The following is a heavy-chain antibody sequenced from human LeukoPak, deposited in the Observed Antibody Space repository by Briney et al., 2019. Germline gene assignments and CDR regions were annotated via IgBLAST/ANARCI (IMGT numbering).Heavy chain of an antibody. CDR1: GFTFSSYG. J-gene: IGHJ3*02. CDR2: ISGSGGST. D-gene: IGHD3-22*01. CDR3: AKDPATMIVVVIKGLAFDI. V-gene: IGHV3-23*01. Sequence: GGTLRLSCAASGFTFSSYGMSWVRQAPGKGLEWVSAISGSGGSTYYADSVKGRFTISRDNSKNTLYLQMNSLRAEDTAVYYCAKDPATMIVVVIKGLAFDIWGQGTMVTVSS.